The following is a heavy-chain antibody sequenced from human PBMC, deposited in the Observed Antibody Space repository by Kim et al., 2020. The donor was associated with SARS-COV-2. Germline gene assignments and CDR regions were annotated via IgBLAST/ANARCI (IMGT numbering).Heavy chain of an antibody. D-gene: IGHD3-10*01. CDR2: ISYDGSGK. V-gene: IGHV3-30*04. CDR3: ARDWYGSGSYETGMDV. CDR1: GFTFSSHA. J-gene: IGHJ6*02. Sequence: GGSLRLSCAASGFTFSSHAMHWVRQAPGKGLEWVALISYDGSGKTYADSVKGRFTISRDNSKNTLYLQMNSLRTEDTAVYYCARDWYGSGSYETGMDVWGQGTTVTVSS.